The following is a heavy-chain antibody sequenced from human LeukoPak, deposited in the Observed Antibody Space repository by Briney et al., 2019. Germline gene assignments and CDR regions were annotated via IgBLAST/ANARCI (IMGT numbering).Heavy chain of an antibody. Sequence: GGSLRLSCAASGFTFSRYAMSWVPQAPGKGPEWVSAISDGGGSTYYADSVKGRFTISRDNSKNTRSLQMNSLRAEDTAVYYCARACSDGSYYLAAFDIWGQGTMVTVSS. D-gene: IGHD2-15*01. CDR3: ARACSDGSYYLAAFDI. J-gene: IGHJ3*02. V-gene: IGHV3-23*01. CDR2: ISDGGGST. CDR1: GFTFSRYA.